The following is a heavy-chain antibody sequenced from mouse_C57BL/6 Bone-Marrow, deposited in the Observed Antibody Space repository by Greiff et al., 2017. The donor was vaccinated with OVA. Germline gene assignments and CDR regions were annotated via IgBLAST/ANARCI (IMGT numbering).Heavy chain of an antibody. J-gene: IGHJ4*01. CDR3: ARDLILRDY. V-gene: IGHV7-3*01. D-gene: IGHD1-1*01. Sequence: EVQLVESGGGLVQPGGSLSLSCAASGFTFTDYYMSWVRQPPGKALEWLGFIRNKANGYTTEYSASVKGRFTIYRDNSQSILYLQMNALRAEDSATYYCARDLILRDYWGQGTSVTVSS. CDR2: IRNKANGYTT. CDR1: GFTFTDYY.